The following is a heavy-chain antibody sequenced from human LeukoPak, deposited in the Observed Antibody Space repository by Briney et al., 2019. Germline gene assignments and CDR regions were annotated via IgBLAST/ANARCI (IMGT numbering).Heavy chain of an antibody. J-gene: IGHJ6*02. CDR3: AEGGEGLHYYYGMDV. Sequence: SVKVSCKASGYTFTNYYMHWVRQAPGQGLEWMGGIIPIFGTANYAQKFQGRVTITADESTSTAYMELSSLRSEDTAVYYCAEGGEGLHYYYGMDVWGQGTTVTVSS. D-gene: IGHD3-10*01. CDR1: GYTFTNYY. CDR2: IIPIFGTA. V-gene: IGHV1-69*13.